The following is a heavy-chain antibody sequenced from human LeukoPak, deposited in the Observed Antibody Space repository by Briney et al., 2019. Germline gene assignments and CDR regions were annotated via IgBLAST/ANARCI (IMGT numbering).Heavy chain of an antibody. CDR3: ASDKIVGASRFDY. D-gene: IGHD1-26*01. J-gene: IGHJ4*02. Sequence: PGGSLRLSCAASGFTFSSYWMSWVRQAPGKGLEWVANIKQDGSEKYYVDSVKGRFTISRDNAKNSLYLQINSLRVEDTAVYYCASDKIVGASRFDYWGQGTLVTVSS. V-gene: IGHV3-7*01. CDR1: GFTFSSYW. CDR2: IKQDGSEK.